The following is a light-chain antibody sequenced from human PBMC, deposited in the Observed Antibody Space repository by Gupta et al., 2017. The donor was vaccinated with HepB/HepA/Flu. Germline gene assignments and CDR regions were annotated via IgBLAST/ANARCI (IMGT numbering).Light chain of an antibody. CDR3: QQENTYLCT. V-gene: IGKV1-5*03. J-gene: IGKJ2*02. Sequence: DIQMTQSPSTLSASVGDRVTITCRASQSISSWLAWYQQKPGKAPKLLIYKASSLESGVPSRFSGSGSGTEFTLTISSLQPDDFATYYCQQENTYLCTLGQGTKLEIK. CDR1: QSISSW. CDR2: KAS.